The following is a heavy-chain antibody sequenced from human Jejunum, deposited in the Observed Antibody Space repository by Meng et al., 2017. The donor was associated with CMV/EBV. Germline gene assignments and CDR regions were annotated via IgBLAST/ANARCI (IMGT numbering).Heavy chain of an antibody. CDR1: GGSISNYY. Sequence: QGQLQGVGPGLVKPSETLSLTCTVSGGSISNYYWSWIRQPAGKGLEYIGRIYSSGTTKYNPSLNSRVTMSADTSKNQFSLKVRSVTAADTAVYLCARHEVVGTAIFDYWGQGTLVTVSS. J-gene: IGHJ4*02. V-gene: IGHV4-4*07. D-gene: IGHD6-19*01. CDR2: IYSSGTT. CDR3: ARHEVVGTAIFDY.